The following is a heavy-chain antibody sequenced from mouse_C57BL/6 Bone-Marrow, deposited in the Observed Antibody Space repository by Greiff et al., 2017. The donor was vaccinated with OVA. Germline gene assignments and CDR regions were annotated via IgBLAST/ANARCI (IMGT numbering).Heavy chain of an antibody. J-gene: IGHJ4*01. D-gene: IGHD2-5*01. CDR1: GFTFNTYA. V-gene: IGHV10-3*01. Sequence: EVQLVESGGGLVQPKGSLKLSCAASGFTFNTYAMHWVRQAPGKGLEWVARIRSKSSNYATYYADSVKDRFTISRDDSQSMLYLQMNNLKTEDTAMYYCVREWDYYSNFTLYYYAMDYWGQGTSVTVSS. CDR2: IRSKSSNYAT. CDR3: VREWDYYSNFTLYYYAMDY.